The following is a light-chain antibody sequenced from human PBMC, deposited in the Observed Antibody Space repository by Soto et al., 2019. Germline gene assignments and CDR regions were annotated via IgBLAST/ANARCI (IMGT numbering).Light chain of an antibody. V-gene: IGKV3-15*01. CDR1: QSISSN. J-gene: IGKJ1*01. CDR2: GAS. Sequence: EIVMTQSPATLSVSPGERATLSCRASQSISSNLAWYQQKPGQAPRLLIYGASTRATGIPARFSGSGSGPEFTLTISSLQSEDFAVYYCQQYNNWPRTFGHGTKVEI. CDR3: QQYNNWPRT.